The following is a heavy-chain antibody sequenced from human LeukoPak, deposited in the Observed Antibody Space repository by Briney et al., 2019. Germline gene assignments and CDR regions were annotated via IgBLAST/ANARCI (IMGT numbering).Heavy chain of an antibody. V-gene: IGHV3-30*03. CDR1: GFTFSSYG. CDR3: ARTPPHQLVRGAFDI. D-gene: IGHD6-13*01. J-gene: IGHJ3*02. Sequence: PGGSLRLSCAASGFTFSSYGMHWVRQAQGKGLEWVAITSYDESEKYYVDSVKGRFTISRDNSKNTLYLQMNSLRPDDTAVYYCARTPPHQLVRGAFDIWGQGTMVTVSS. CDR2: TSYDESEK.